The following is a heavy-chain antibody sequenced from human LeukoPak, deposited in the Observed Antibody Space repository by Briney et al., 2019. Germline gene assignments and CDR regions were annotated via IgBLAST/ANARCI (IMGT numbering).Heavy chain of an antibody. J-gene: IGHJ5*02. CDR3: ARDDCSSISCYHNWFDP. V-gene: IGHV3-7*01. CDR1: GFTFSSDW. CDR2: IKQDRSET. D-gene: IGHD2-2*01. Sequence: PAETLTLSCAASGFTFSSDWMSCGRQHPGGRLEWGANIKQDRSETYYVASVKSRFTISRDNAKNSLYLKMNSLRAEDTAVYYCARDDCSSISCYHNWFDPWGQGTLVTVSS.